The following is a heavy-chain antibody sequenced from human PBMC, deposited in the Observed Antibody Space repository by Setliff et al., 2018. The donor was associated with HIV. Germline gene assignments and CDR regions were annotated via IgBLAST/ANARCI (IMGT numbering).Heavy chain of an antibody. Sequence: SETLSLTCTLNGVPLSDYYWNWIRQSPGKGLEWIVEVNHNGNINYNPSLKSRVTVSIDKSKNKFSLKVSSVTAADTAVYYCARILVAAAGTGFDPWGQGILVTVSS. J-gene: IGHJ5*02. CDR3: ARILVAAAGTGFDP. V-gene: IGHV4-34*01. CDR1: GVPLSDYY. D-gene: IGHD6-13*01. CDR2: VNHNGNI.